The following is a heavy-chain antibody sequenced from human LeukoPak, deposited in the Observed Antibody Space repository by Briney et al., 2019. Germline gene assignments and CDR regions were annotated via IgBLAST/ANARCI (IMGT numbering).Heavy chain of an antibody. CDR3: ARGEWQYSSSLQRHFDP. CDR2: INPSGGST. V-gene: IGHV1-46*01. CDR1: GYTFTSYY. D-gene: IGHD6-6*01. Sequence: ASVKVSCKASGYTFTSYYMHWVRQAPGQVLELMGIINPSGGSTSYAQKFQGRVTMTRDTSTSTVYLELSSLRSEDTAVYFCARGEWQYSSSLQRHFDPWGQGTLVTVSS. J-gene: IGHJ5*02.